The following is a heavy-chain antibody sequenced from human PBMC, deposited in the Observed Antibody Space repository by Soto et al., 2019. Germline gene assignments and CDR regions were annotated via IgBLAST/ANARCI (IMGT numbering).Heavy chain of an antibody. J-gene: IGHJ4*02. Sequence: PGGSLRLSCAASGFTFSRYSMNWVRQAPGKGLEWVSYISSSSSTIYYADSVKGRFTISRDNAKNSLYLQMNSLRDEDTAVYYCATRYCSGGSCYSAALGYWGQGTLITVSS. CDR1: GFTFSRYS. V-gene: IGHV3-48*02. CDR3: ATRYCSGGSCYSAALGY. CDR2: ISSSSSTI. D-gene: IGHD2-15*01.